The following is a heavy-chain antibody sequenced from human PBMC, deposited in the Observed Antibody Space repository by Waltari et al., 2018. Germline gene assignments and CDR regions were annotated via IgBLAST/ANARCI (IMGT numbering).Heavy chain of an antibody. J-gene: IGHJ4*02. V-gene: IGHV3-7*01. CDR1: GFPLSRYC. Sequence: EVQLVESGGGLVQSGVSLRRSCTGSGFPLSRYCMSWVRKAPGKGLEWVANIKQDGSEKYYVDSVKGRFTISRDNAKNSLYLQMNSLRAEDTAVYYCARDPMAYSYVPWYFDYWGQGALVTVSS. CDR2: IKQDGSEK. CDR3: ARDPMAYSYVPWYFDY. D-gene: IGHD5-18*01.